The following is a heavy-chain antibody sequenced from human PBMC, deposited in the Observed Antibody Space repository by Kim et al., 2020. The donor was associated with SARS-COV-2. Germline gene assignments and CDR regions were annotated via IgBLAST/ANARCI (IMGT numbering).Heavy chain of an antibody. V-gene: IGHV4-39*01. J-gene: IGHJ4*02. CDR3: ARLSIAVAGTTFDY. D-gene: IGHD6-19*01. Sequence: NPSLKSRVTISVDTSKNQFSLKLSSVTAADTAVYYCARLSIAVAGTTFDYWGQGTLVTVSS.